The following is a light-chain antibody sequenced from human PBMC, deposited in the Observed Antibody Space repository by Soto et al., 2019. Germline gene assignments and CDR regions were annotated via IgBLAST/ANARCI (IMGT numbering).Light chain of an antibody. J-gene: IGLJ2*01. CDR3: NSYGGTHNYVV. CDR2: AVN. CDR1: SSDVGGYNY. Sequence: QSALTQPPSASGSPGQSVTISCTGTSSDVGGYNYVSWYRQQPGKPPQLIIYAVNKRPSGVPDSFSGSKTGNTATLTVSGVQDEDEDDYFCNSYGGTHNYVVFGGGTKLPVL. V-gene: IGLV2-8*01.